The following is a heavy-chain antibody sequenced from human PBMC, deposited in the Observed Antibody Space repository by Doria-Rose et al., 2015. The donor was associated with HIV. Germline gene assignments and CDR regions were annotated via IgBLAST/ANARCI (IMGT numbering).Heavy chain of an antibody. J-gene: IGHJ4*02. Sequence: QVTLKESGPVLVKPTETLTLTCTVSGVSLSSPGMGVSWIRQPPGKALEWLANIFSDDDRSYKSALKRSLTISGGTSKSQVVLTMTDMDPVDTATYYCARIKSSRWYHKYYFDFWGQGTLVIVSA. CDR1: GVSLSSPGMG. CDR3: ARIKSSRWYHKYYFDF. V-gene: IGHV2-26*01. CDR2: IFSDDDR. D-gene: IGHD6-13*01.